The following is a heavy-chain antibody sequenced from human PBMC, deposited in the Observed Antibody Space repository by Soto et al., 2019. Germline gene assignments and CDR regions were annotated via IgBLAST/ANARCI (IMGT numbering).Heavy chain of an antibody. J-gene: IGHJ4*02. Sequence: SETLSLTCAVSGGSISSSNWWTCVRLPPGKGLEWIGEIYPSGITNYSPSLKSRVTMSVDKSKNQFSLKLNSVTAADTAMYYCAREAYKRGATNPFFEYWGQGTLVTVS. D-gene: IGHD1-26*01. V-gene: IGHV4-4*02. CDR2: IYPSGIT. CDR3: AREAYKRGATNPFFEY. CDR1: GGSISSSNW.